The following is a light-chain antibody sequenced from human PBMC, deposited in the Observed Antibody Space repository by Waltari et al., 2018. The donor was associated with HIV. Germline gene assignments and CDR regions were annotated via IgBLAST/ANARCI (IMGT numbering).Light chain of an antibody. Sequence: QAGLTQPPSVSKGLKETATLTRTGNNDNVVNQGAAWLQQHQGQPPRLLAHRSAKRPADLSQRFSASRSGNTSSLTITGLQPEDDADDHCSAWDSRLNAWIFGGGTKLTVL. CDR2: RSA. J-gene: IGLJ2*01. V-gene: IGLV10-54*01. CDR1: NDNVVNQG. CDR3: SAWDSRLNAWI.